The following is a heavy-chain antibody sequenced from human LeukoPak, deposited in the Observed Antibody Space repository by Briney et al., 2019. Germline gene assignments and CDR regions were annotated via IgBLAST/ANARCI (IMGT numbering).Heavy chain of an antibody. CDR3: ARPPCSGGGCWRAFGI. Sequence: PSETLSLTCAVYGGSFSGYYWSWIRQPPGKGLEWIGEINHSGSTNYSPSLKSRVTISVDTSKNQVSLKLTSVTAADTAVYYCARPPCSGGGCWRAFGIWGQGTLVTVSS. CDR2: INHSGST. D-gene: IGHD2-15*01. CDR1: GGSFSGYY. J-gene: IGHJ3*02. V-gene: IGHV4-34*01.